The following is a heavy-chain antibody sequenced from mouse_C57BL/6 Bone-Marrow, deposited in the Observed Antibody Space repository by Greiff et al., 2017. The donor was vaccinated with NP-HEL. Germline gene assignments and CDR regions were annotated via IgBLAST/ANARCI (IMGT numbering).Heavy chain of an antibody. J-gene: IGHJ3*01. CDR2: IWSGGST. V-gene: IGHV2-2*01. CDR1: GFSLTSYG. CDR3: ARSLYYDYPWFAY. Sequence: VQLQQSGPGLVQPPQSLSITCTVSGFSLTSYGVHWVRQSPGKGLEWLGVIWSGGSTDYNAAFISRLSISRDNSKSQVFFKMNSLQADDTAIYYCARSLYYDYPWFAYWGQGTLVTVSA. D-gene: IGHD2-4*01.